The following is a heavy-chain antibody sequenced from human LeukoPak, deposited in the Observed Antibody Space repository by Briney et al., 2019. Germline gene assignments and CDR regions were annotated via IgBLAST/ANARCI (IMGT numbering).Heavy chain of an antibody. D-gene: IGHD2-15*01. CDR2: ISSSSSYI. CDR1: GFTFSSYS. CDR3: ARDQSSSGIDAFDI. J-gene: IGHJ3*02. Sequence: GGSLRLSCAASGFTFSSYSMNWVRQAPGKGLEWVSSISSSSSYIYYADSVKGRFTISRDNAKNSLYLQMNSLRAEDTAVYYCARDQSSSGIDAFDIWGQGTMVTVSS. V-gene: IGHV3-21*01.